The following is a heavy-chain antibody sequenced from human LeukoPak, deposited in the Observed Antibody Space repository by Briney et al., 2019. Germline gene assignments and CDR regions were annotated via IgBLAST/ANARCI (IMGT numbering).Heavy chain of an antibody. J-gene: IGHJ4*02. CDR3: ASPKASTYYDFWGGLDY. Sequence: GGSLRLSCAASGFTVSSNYMSWVRQAPGKGLEWVSVIYNGGSTYYADSVKGRFTISRDNSKNTLYLQMNSLRAEDTAVYYCASPKASTYYDFWGGLDYWGQGTLVTVSS. CDR2: IYNGGST. V-gene: IGHV3-53*01. D-gene: IGHD3-3*01. CDR1: GFTVSSNY.